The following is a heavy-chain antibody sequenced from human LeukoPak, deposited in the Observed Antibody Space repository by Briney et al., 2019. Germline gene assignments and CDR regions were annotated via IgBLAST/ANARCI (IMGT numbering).Heavy chain of an antibody. CDR3: AKDRWYYGSGSPELGY. CDR1: GFTFSSYG. D-gene: IGHD3-10*01. J-gene: IGHJ4*02. Sequence: GGSLRLSCAASGFTFSSYGMHWVRQAPGKGLEWVAFIRYDGSNKYYADSVKGRFTISRDNSKNTLYLQMNSLRAEDTAVYYCAKDRWYYGSGSPELGYWGQGTLVTVSS. CDR2: IRYDGSNK. V-gene: IGHV3-30*02.